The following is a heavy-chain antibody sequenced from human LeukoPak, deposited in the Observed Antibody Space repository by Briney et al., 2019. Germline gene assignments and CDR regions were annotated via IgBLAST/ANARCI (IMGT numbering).Heavy chain of an antibody. CDR2: INLNGSDK. CDR1: GFSFSSFW. D-gene: IGHD1-7*01. Sequence: GGSLRLSCAASGFSFSSFWMAWVRQAPGKGLEWVANINLNGSDKYYVDSVKGRFTISRDNAKNSLSLQMNSLRAEDTAVYYCARDATGSTRDIWGQGTMVTVSS. V-gene: IGHV3-7*01. J-gene: IGHJ3*02. CDR3: ARDATGSTRDI.